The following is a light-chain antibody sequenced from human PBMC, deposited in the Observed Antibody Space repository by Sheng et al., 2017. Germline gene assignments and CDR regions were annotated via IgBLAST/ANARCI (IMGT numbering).Light chain of an antibody. J-gene: IGKJ1*01. Sequence: EIVMTQSPATLSVSPGERATLSCRASQSVSSSNLAWYQQKPGQAPRLLIYGASSRAIGISDRFSGSGSGTDFTLTISRLEPEDFAVYYCQQYGSSPQTFGQGTKVEIK. V-gene: IGKV3-20*01. CDR1: QSVSSSN. CDR2: GAS. CDR3: QQYGSSPQT.